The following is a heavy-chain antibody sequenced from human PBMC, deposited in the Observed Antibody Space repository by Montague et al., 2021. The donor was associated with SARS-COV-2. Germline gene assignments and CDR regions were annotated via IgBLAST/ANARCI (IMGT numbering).Heavy chain of an antibody. J-gene: IGHJ4*02. CDR3: AHKDSCWPIAFAN. CDR1: GFSLDSRGAG. CDR2: IYWNDDK. V-gene: IGHV2-5*01. Sequence: PALVKPTQTLTLTCTFSGFSLDSRGAGVGWIRQPPGKALECLALIYWNDDKRYSPSLKTRLTVTKDTSKNQVVLTMTNMDPADTATYFCAHKDSCWPIAFANWGQGTLVTVSS. D-gene: IGHD5-12*01.